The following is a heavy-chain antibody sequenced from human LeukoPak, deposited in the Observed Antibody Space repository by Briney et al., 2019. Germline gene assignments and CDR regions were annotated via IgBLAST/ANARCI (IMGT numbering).Heavy chain of an antibody. CDR2: ISSSSSYI. J-gene: IGHJ4*02. CDR1: GFTFSSYR. CDR3: AREDGSGSSLFDY. Sequence: GGSLRLSCAASGFTFSSYRMNWVRQTPGKGLEWVSSISSSSSYIYYADSVKGRFTISRDNAKNSLYLQMNSLRAEDTAVYYCAREDGSGSSLFDYWGQGTLVTVSS. D-gene: IGHD3-10*01. V-gene: IGHV3-21*01.